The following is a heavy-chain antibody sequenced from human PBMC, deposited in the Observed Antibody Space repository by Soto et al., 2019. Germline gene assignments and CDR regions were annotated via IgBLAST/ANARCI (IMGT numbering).Heavy chain of an antibody. Sequence: PGESLKISCKGSGYSFTSYWIGWVRQMPGKGLEWLGIIYPGDSDARYSPSFQGKVAISADRDISKAPLQWSSLKATDTPIYYCARHTYCYDRSGSFPPRPLPYRMDVWGPGAPVTV. J-gene: IGHJ6*02. CDR1: GYSFTSYW. CDR3: ARHTYCYDRSGSFPPRPLPYRMDV. V-gene: IGHV5-51*01. CDR2: IYPGDSDA. D-gene: IGHD3-22*01.